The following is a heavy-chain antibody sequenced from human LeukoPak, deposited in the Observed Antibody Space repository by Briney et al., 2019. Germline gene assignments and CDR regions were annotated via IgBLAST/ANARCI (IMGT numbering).Heavy chain of an antibody. CDR1: GGSISSYY. CDR2: ILYSGST. D-gene: IGHD3-22*01. J-gene: IGHJ6*02. Sequence: SETLSLTCSVSGGSISSYYWSWIRQPPGKRLEWIGYILYSGSTNYNPSLKSRVTISVDTSKNQFSLKLSSVTAADTAVYYCARGDYDTSGYYYYYYGMDVWGQGTTVTVSS. CDR3: ARGDYDTSGYYYYYYGMDV. V-gene: IGHV4-59*08.